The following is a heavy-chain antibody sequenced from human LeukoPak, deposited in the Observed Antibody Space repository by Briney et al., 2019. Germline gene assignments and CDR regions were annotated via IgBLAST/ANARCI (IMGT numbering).Heavy chain of an antibody. CDR3: ARGIAVAGDAFDI. D-gene: IGHD6-19*01. Sequence: GGSLRLSCAASGFSFSDHYMSWIRQAPGKGLEWVAVIWYDGSNKYYADSVKGRFTISRDNSKNTLYLQMNSLRAEDTAVYYCARGIAVAGDAFDIWGQGTMVTVSS. CDR1: GFSFSDHY. V-gene: IGHV3-33*08. CDR2: IWYDGSNK. J-gene: IGHJ3*02.